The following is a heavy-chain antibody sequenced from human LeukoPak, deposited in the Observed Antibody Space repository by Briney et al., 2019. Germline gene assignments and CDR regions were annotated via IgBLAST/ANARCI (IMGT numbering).Heavy chain of an antibody. J-gene: IGHJ4*02. CDR2: ISLDGNNK. CDR1: GFTFSSYA. V-gene: IGHV3-30*14. CDR3: ARDRGVATMDY. Sequence: GGSLRLSCAASGFTFSSYAIHWVRQGPGKGLEWVAVISLDGNNKYYADSVKGRFTISRDNSKNTLSLQMNSLRPEDTAVYYCARDRGVATMDYWGQGTLVTVSS. D-gene: IGHD5-12*01.